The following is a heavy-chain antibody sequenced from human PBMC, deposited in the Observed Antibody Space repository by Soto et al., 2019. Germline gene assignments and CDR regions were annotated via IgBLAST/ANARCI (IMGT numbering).Heavy chain of an antibody. D-gene: IGHD3-3*01. V-gene: IGHV4-39*01. Sequence: SETLSLTCAVSGVSISSSNWWSWVRQPPGKGLEWIGSIYYSGSTYYNPSLKSRVTISVDTSKNQFPLKLSSVTAADTAVYYCARHRITIFGVVIPNFDYWGQGTLVTVSS. CDR1: GVSISSSNW. CDR3: ARHRITIFGVVIPNFDY. CDR2: IYYSGST. J-gene: IGHJ4*02.